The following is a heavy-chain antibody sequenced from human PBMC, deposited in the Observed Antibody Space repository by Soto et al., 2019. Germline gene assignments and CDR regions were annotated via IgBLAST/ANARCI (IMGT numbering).Heavy chain of an antibody. D-gene: IGHD5-12*01. J-gene: IGHJ4*02. CDR2: IKQDGSVK. V-gene: IGHV3-7*01. Sequence: GGSLRLSCTVSGFSFSDYWMSWVRQGPGKGLEWVANIKQDGSVKYYVDSVKGRFTISRDNTERSVFLQMNSLRAADAGIYYCVRAIGGSDSHWGQGTLVTVSS. CDR1: GFSFSDYW. CDR3: VRAIGGSDSH.